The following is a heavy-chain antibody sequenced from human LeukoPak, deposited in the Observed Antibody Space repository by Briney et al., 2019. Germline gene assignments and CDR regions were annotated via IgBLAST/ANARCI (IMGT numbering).Heavy chain of an antibody. CDR3: ARVDRHHFYMDV. CDR2: VMPLFNTP. D-gene: IGHD1-14*01. CDR1: GDTFNNYI. J-gene: IGHJ6*03. Sequence: SVKVSCKASGDTFNNYIITWVRQAPGQGLEWMGGVMPLFNTPNYAQKFQGRITIITDASTHTSYMELRSLRSEDTAVYSCARVDRHHFYMDVWGKGTTVTVSS. V-gene: IGHV1-69*05.